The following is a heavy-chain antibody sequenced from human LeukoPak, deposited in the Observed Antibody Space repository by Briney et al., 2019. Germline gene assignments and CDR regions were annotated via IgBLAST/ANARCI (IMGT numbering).Heavy chain of an antibody. CDR2: IVPVIGVA. CDR3: ARHSSRGHYYDFDF. D-gene: IGHD3-22*01. Sequence: ASVKVSCKAPGDNLITHFISWVRQAPGQGLEWVGRIVPVIGVATYAQSLQGRVIVTADRSTNTAYVELSSLRFEDSAVYFCARHSSRGHYYDFDFWGQGYLVTVSS. V-gene: IGHV1-69*02. J-gene: IGHJ4*02. CDR1: GDNLITHF.